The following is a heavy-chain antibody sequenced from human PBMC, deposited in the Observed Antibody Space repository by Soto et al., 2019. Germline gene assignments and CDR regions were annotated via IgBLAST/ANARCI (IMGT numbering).Heavy chain of an antibody. CDR1: GAAISGYF. V-gene: IGHV4-59*01. J-gene: IGHJ4*02. Sequence: SETLSLTFTVSGAAISGYFWGWIRQPPGKGLEWIGYMSYRGNTNYNPSPKSRGTISVDTSKNQFSMKLSSVTAADTVVYYCATVRANFDFCDYWGPGTLVTVSS. CDR3: ATVRANFDFCDY. D-gene: IGHD3-3*01. CDR2: MSYRGNT.